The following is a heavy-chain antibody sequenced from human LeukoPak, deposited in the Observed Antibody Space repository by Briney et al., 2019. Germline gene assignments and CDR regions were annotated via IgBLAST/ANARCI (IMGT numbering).Heavy chain of an antibody. V-gene: IGHV3-7*03. Sequence: GGSLRLSCAASGFTFSDYWMTWVRQAPGKGLEWVANIKPDGSEKYYVDSVKGRFTISRDNSKNTLYLQMNSLRVEDTAVYYCAKGTQWLVPNYFDYWGQGTLVTVSS. CDR1: GFTFSDYW. CDR3: AKGTQWLVPNYFDY. J-gene: IGHJ4*02. CDR2: IKPDGSEK. D-gene: IGHD6-19*01.